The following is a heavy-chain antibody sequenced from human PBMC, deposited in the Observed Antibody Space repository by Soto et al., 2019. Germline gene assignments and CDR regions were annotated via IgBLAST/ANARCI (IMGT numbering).Heavy chain of an antibody. V-gene: IGHV3-7*03. D-gene: IGHD2-15*01. CDR2: IKEDGSEK. CDR1: GFTFSTYW. Sequence: EVQLVESGGGLVQPGGSLRLSCTASGFTFSTYWMSWVRQAPGKGLGWVANIKEDGSEKYYVDSVKGRFSISRDNARSSLYLQMNSLRSEDTAVYYCVRVGRLVGYWGQGTQLTVSS. CDR3: VRVGRLVGY. J-gene: IGHJ4*02.